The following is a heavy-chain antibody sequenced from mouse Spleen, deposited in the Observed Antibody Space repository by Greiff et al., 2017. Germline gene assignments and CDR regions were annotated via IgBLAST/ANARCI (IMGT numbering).Heavy chain of an antibody. Sequence: QVQLQQSGAELVKPGASVKLSCKASGYTFTSYWMHWVKQRPGQGLEWIGMINPTSGSTNYNEKLKSKATLTVDKSSSTAYMQLSSLTSEDSAVYYFAGSYGNYVTYWGQGTLVTVSA. J-gene: IGHJ3*01. D-gene: IGHD2-1*01. V-gene: IGHV1-64*01. CDR2: INPTSGST. CDR1: GYTFTSYW. CDR3: AGSYGNYVTY.